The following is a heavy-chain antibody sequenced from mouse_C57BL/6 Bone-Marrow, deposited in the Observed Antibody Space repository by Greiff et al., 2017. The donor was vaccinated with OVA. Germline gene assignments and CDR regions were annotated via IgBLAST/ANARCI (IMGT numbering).Heavy chain of an antibody. CDR2: IDPENGDT. D-gene: IGHD1-1*01. CDR1: GFNIKDDY. CDR3: TTRDGSPYWYFDV. J-gene: IGHJ1*03. V-gene: IGHV14-4*01. Sequence: DVQLQESGAELVRPGASVKLSCTASGFNIKDDYMHWVKQRPEQGLEWIGWIDPENGDTEYASKFQGKATITADTSSNTAYLQLSSLTSEDTAVYYCTTRDGSPYWYFDVWGTGTTVTVSS.